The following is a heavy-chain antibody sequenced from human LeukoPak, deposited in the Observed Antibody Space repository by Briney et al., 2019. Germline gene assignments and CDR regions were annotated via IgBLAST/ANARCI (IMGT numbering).Heavy chain of an antibody. V-gene: IGHV1-46*01. D-gene: IGHD6-13*01. J-gene: IGHJ5*02. CDR2: INPSGGST. CDR1: GYTFTSYY. Sequence: GASVKVSCKASGYTFTSYYMHWVRQAPGQGLEWMGIINPSGGSTSYAQKFQGRVTMTRDTSTSTVYMELSSLRSEDTAVYYCAREPPVAAAATGDWFDPWGQGTLVTVSS. CDR3: AREPPVAAAATGDWFDP.